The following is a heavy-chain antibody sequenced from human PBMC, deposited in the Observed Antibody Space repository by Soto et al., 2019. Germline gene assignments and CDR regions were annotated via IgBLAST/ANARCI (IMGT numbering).Heavy chain of an antibody. CDR3: ARASSTSCYFRHLACPRILGYYYYGMDV. CDR2: IIPIFGTA. V-gene: IGHV1-69*01. J-gene: IGHJ6*02. D-gene: IGHD2-2*01. Sequence: QVQLVQSGAEVKKPGSSVKVSCNASGGTFSSYAISWVRQAPGQGLEWMGGIIPIFGTANYAQKFQGRVTITADESTSTAYMELSSLRSEDTAVYYCARASSTSCYFRHLACPRILGYYYYGMDVWGQGTTVTVSS. CDR1: GGTFSSYA.